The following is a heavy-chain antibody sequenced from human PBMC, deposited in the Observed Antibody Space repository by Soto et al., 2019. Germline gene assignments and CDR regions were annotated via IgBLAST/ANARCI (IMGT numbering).Heavy chain of an antibody. Sequence: EVQLVESGGDLVQPGGSLRLSCAASGFIFSNFWMSWVRQAPGKGLEWVANRKEDGSEKYHVDSVKGRFTISRDNAKNLMYLQMDSLSAEDTAVYKCVRGGSHSFDYCGQGTLVTVSS. V-gene: IGHV3-7*05. CDR3: VRGGSHSFDY. CDR1: GFIFSNFW. J-gene: IGHJ4*02. CDR2: RKEDGSEK. D-gene: IGHD1-26*01.